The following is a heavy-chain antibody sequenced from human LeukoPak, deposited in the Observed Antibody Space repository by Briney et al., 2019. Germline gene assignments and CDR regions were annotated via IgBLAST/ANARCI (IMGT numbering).Heavy chain of an antibody. J-gene: IGHJ5*02. D-gene: IGHD2-2*01. CDR1: GFTFSDYY. V-gene: IGHV3-11*01. Sequence: PGGSLRLSCAASGFTFSDYYMSWIRQAPGKGLEWVSYISSSGSTIYYADPLKGRFTISRDNAKNSLYLQMNSLRAEDTAVDYCARGPPPPPMPWSWFDPWGREPWSPSPQ. CDR2: ISSSGSTI. CDR3: ARGPPPPPMPWSWFDP.